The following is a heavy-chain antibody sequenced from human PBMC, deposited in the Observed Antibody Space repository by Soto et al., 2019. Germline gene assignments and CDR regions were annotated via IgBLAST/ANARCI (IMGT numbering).Heavy chain of an antibody. Sequence: ASVKVSCKASGDTFSTFAISWVRQAPGQGLEWMGGIIPIFGTPDYAQHFPGRVTISADESTKTAYLELSSLRPEDTAVYYCARSPGITGTRASQYAMDVWGQGTTVTAP. V-gene: IGHV1-69*13. J-gene: IGHJ6*02. CDR1: GDTFSTFA. D-gene: IGHD1-20*01. CDR2: IIPIFGTP. CDR3: ARSPGITGTRASQYAMDV.